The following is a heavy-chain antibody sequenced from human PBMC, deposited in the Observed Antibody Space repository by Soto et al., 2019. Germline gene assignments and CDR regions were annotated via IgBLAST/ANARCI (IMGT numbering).Heavy chain of an antibody. J-gene: IGHJ5*02. V-gene: IGHV4-39*01. CDR3: ARQVATKHPNWFDP. CDR1: GGSISSSSYY. D-gene: IGHD5-12*01. Sequence: NPSETLSLTCTVSGGSISSSSYYWGWIRQPPGKGLEWIGSIYYSGSTYYNPSLKSRVTISVDTSKNQFSLKLSSVTAADTAVYYCARQVATKHPNWFDPWGQGTLVTVSS. CDR2: IYYSGST.